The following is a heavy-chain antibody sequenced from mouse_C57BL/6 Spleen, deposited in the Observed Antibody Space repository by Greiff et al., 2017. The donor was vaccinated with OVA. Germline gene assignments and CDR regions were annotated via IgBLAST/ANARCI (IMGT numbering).Heavy chain of an antibody. Sequence: QVQLKESGPGLVAPSQSLSITCTVSGFSLTSYAISWVRQPPGKGLEWLGVIWTGGGTNYNSALKSRLSISKDNSKSQVFLKMNSLQTDDTARYYCAKTAQAPYYYAMDYWGQGTSVTVSS. CDR2: IWTGGGT. CDR1: GFSLTSYA. CDR3: AKTAQAPYYYAMDY. J-gene: IGHJ4*01. D-gene: IGHD3-2*02. V-gene: IGHV2-9-1*01.